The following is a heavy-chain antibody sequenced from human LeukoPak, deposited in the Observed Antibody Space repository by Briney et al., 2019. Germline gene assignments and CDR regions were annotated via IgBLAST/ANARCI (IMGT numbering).Heavy chain of an antibody. J-gene: IGHJ4*02. CDR3: ARVCYGSESYYPIHYDY. D-gene: IGHD3-10*01. Sequence: GGSLRLSCAASGFTFSNYWMSWVRQAPGKGLEWVANIKQDGSERYYVDSVKGRFTISRDNAKNSLYLQMNSLRAEDTDVYYCARVCYGSESYYPIHYDYWGQGTLVTVSS. V-gene: IGHV3-7*01. CDR2: IKQDGSER. CDR1: GFTFSNYW.